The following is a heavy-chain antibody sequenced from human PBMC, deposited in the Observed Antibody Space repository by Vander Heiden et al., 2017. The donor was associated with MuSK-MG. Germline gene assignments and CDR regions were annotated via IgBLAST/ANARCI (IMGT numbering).Heavy chain of an antibody. CDR3: AREGGNIVVVPAANGMDV. D-gene: IGHD2-2*01. CDR1: GFTFSDHY. CDR2: TRNKANSYTT. J-gene: IGHJ6*02. Sequence: EVQLVESGGGLVQPGGSLRLSCAASGFTFSDHYMDWVRQAPGKGLEWVGRTRNKANSYTTEYAASVKGRFTISRDDSKNSLYLQMNSLKTEDTAVYYCAREGGNIVVVPAANGMDVWGQGTTVTVSS. V-gene: IGHV3-72*01.